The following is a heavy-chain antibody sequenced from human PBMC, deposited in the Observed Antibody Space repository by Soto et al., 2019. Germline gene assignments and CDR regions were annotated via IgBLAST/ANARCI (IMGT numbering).Heavy chain of an antibody. V-gene: IGHV1-46*03. J-gene: IGHJ5*02. CDR2: INPSGGST. Sequence: ASVKVSCKASGYTFTSYYMHWVRQAPGQGLEWMGIINPSGGSTSYAQKFQGRVTMTRDTSTSTVYMELSSLRSEDTAVYYCARVRSGMPSSSQGWFDPWGQGTLVTVSS. CDR3: ARVRSGMPSSSQGWFDP. CDR1: GYTFTSYY. D-gene: IGHD6-6*01.